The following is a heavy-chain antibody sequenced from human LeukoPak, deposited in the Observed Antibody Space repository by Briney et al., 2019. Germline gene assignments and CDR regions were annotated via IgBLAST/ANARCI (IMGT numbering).Heavy chain of an antibody. CDR1: GFTVSSYY. J-gene: IGHJ3*01. D-gene: IGHD2-21*02. CDR3: ARVAYYRVTADQITDAFDV. Sequence: PGGSLRLSCAASGFTVSSYYMNWVGQAPGKGLQWVAILYSDGATYYADSVKGRFTISRDNSRSTLYLQMNSLRAEDTAVYFCARVAYYRVTADQITDAFDVWGHGTVVTVSS. V-gene: IGHV3-66*01. CDR2: LYSDGAT.